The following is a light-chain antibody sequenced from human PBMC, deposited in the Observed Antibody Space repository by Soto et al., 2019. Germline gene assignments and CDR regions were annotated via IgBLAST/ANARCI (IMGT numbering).Light chain of an antibody. Sequence: EIVMTQSPATLSVSPGERATLSCRASQCVRSNLAWYQQKPGQAPRLLIYGASTRATGIPARFSGSGSGTEFTLTISSLQSEDFAVYYCQQYNYWPPITFGQGTRLEI. CDR1: QCVRSN. CDR3: QQYNYWPPIT. CDR2: GAS. V-gene: IGKV3-15*01. J-gene: IGKJ5*01.